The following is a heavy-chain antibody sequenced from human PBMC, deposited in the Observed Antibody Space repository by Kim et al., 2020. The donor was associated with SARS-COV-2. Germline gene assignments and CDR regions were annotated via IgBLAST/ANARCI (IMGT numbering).Heavy chain of an antibody. D-gene: IGHD1-7*01. V-gene: IGHV4-39*01. Sequence: GSTYYNPSLESRVIISVDTSKNQFSLKLSSVTAADTALYYCATSQTTVVNSWGQGTLVTVSS. CDR2: GST. J-gene: IGHJ4*02. CDR3: ATSQTTVVNS.